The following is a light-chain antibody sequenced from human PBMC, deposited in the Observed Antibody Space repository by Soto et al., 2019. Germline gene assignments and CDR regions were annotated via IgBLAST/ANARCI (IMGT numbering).Light chain of an antibody. CDR3: NSYTGSNTGV. Sequence: QSALTQPASVSGSPGQSITLSCTGTSSDVGGYKYVSWYQQHPGNAPKVLIYEVSNRPSGVSNRFSGSKSGNTASLTISGLQAEYEADYYCNSYTGSNTGVFGGGTKLTVL. CDR1: SSDVGGYKY. V-gene: IGLV2-14*01. J-gene: IGLJ3*02. CDR2: EVS.